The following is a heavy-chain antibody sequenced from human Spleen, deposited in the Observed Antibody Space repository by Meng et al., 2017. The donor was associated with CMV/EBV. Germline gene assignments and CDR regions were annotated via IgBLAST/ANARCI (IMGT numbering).Heavy chain of an antibody. Sequence: ASVKVSCKTSGYSFSGYYIHWVRQAPGQGLEWMGWINPKSGGTYSAQKFQGRVTMTRDTSTSTVYMDLSSLRSEDTAVYYCARELRIGAREWYGAFDIWGQGTMVTVSS. V-gene: IGHV1-2*02. CDR3: ARELRIGAREWYGAFDI. CDR2: INPKSGGT. CDR1: GYSFSGYY. D-gene: IGHD6-6*01. J-gene: IGHJ3*02.